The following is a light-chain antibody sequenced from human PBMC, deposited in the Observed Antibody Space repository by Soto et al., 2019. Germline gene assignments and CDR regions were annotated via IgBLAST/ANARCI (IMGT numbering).Light chain of an antibody. CDR1: QSISSW. Sequence: DIQMTQSPSTLSASVGDRVTITCRASQSISSWLAWYQQKPGKAPKLLIYKASSLESGVPSRFSGSGSGTEFTLTISSLQPDDFATYYCQQLWTFGQGTKV. CDR3: QQLWT. CDR2: KAS. V-gene: IGKV1-5*03. J-gene: IGKJ1*01.